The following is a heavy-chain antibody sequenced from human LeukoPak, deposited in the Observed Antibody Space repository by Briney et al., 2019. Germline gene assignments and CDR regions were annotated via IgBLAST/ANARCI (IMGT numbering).Heavy chain of an antibody. J-gene: IGHJ5*02. V-gene: IGHV4-39*07. D-gene: IGHD2-2*01. CDR3: ARDIVVVPAAMPLSRQQVNWFDP. CDR1: GGSISSSSYY. CDR2: IYYSGST. Sequence: SETLSLTCTVSGGSISSSSYYWGWIRQPPGKGLEWIGSIYYSGSTYYNPSLKSRVTISVDTSKNQFSLKLSSVTAADTAVYYCARDIVVVPAAMPLSRQQVNWFDPWGQGTLVTVSS.